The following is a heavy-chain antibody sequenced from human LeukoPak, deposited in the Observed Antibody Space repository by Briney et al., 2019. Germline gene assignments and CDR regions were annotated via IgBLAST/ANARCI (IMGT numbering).Heavy chain of an antibody. J-gene: IGHJ4*02. CDR3: ARRSYYYDSSGYYYLYYYFDY. V-gene: IGHV4-34*01. CDR1: GGSFSGYY. Sequence: PSETLSLTCAVYGGSFSGYYWSWIRQPPGKGLEWIGEINHSGSTNYNPSLKSRVTISVDTSKNQFSLKLSSVTAADTAVYYCARRSYYYDSSGYYYLYYYFDYWGQGTLVTVSS. CDR2: INHSGST. D-gene: IGHD3-22*01.